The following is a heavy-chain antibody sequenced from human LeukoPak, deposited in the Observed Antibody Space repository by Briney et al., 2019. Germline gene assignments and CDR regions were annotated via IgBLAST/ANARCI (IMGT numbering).Heavy chain of an antibody. V-gene: IGHV3-21*01. CDR1: GFTFSSYS. J-gene: IGHJ4*02. CDR2: ISSSSSYK. Sequence: PGGSLRLSCAASGFTFSSYSMNWVRQAPGKGLEWVSSISSSSSYKYYTDSVKGRFTISRDNAKNSLYLQMNSLRAEDTAVYYCARSAAGTYYWGQGTLVTVSS. CDR3: ARSAAGTYY. D-gene: IGHD1-1*01.